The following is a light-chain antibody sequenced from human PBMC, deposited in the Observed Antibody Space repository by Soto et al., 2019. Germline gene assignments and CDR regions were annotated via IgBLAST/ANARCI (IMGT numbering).Light chain of an antibody. V-gene: IGKV1-12*01. CDR2: GSS. J-gene: IGKJ1*01. Sequence: DIQMTQSPSTVSASVGDRVTITCRASQGVSDWVAWYQQKPGEAPKLLIYGSSSLLSGVPSRFSGTRSGTDFTLTISSLQPEDFATYYCQQANSYPWTFGQGTKVDNK. CDR1: QGVSDW. CDR3: QQANSYPWT.